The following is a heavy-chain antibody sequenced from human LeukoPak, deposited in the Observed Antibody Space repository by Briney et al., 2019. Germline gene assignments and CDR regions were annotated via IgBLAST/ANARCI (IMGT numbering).Heavy chain of an antibody. Sequence: SGGSLRLSCAASGFTFYEYAMHWVRHAPGKGVEWVSGISWISDTIDYADSVKGRFTISRDNAKNSLYLQMNSLRAEDTAVYYCAKDPSEASHPYYFAYWGQGSLVTVSS. CDR1: GFTFYEYA. CDR2: ISWISDTI. CDR3: AKDPSEASHPYYFAY. J-gene: IGHJ4*02. V-gene: IGHV3-9*01. D-gene: IGHD6-25*01.